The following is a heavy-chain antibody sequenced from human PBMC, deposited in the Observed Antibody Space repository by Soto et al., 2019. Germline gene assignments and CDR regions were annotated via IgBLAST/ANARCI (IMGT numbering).Heavy chain of an antibody. CDR1: GGSISSYF. J-gene: IGHJ4*02. CDR3: ARHTGSYYLDS. CDR2: IHYSGTT. D-gene: IGHD1-26*01. V-gene: IGHV4-59*01. Sequence: QVQLLESGPGLVKPSETLSLTCTIYGGSISSYFWSWIRQPPGKGLEWIGYIHYSGTTVYSPSLKSRVTMSIDTSENQFTLNLTSVTAADTAVYYCARHTGSYYLDSWGQGSLVTVSS.